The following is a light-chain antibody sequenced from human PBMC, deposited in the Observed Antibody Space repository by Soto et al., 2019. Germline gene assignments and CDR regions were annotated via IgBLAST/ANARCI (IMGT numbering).Light chain of an antibody. CDR2: AAS. CDR1: QGISSW. J-gene: IGKJ4*01. CDR3: QEYNSYTPT. Sequence: DIQMTQSPSSVSASVGDRVTITCRARQGISSWLAWYQQKPQKAPKSLIYAASSLQSGVPSRFSGSGSCTDFTLTISSLQPEYVVTSYGQEYNSYTPTFGGGTKVEIK. V-gene: IGKV1D-16*02.